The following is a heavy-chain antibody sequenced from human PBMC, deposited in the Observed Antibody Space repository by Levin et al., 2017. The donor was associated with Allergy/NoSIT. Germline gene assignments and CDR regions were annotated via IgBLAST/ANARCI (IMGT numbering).Heavy chain of an antibody. CDR1: GFTFSSYW. Sequence: HPGGSLRLSCAASGFTFSSYWMTWVRQAPGKGLEWVASIDHDGSEKQYVDSLKGRFAISRDNSKISLFLQMNSLEAEDTAVYYCARDGHLQGVPWEFWGQGTLVTVSS. J-gene: IGHJ4*02. D-gene: IGHD1-26*01. V-gene: IGHV3-7*01. CDR3: ARDGHLQGVPWEF. CDR2: IDHDGSEK.